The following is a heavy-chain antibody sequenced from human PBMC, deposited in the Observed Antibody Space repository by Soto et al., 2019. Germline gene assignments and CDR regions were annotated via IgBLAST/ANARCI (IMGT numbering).Heavy chain of an antibody. V-gene: IGHV4-34*01. D-gene: IGHD3-16*01. CDR1: GGSFSGYY. Sequence: SETLSLTCAVYGGSFSGYYWSWIRQPPGKGLEWIGEINHSGSTNYNPSLKSRVTISVDTSKNQFSLKLSSVTAADTAVYYCASLVNDYIWGSYAPYYFDYWGQGTLVTV. CDR3: ASLVNDYIWGSYAPYYFDY. CDR2: INHSGST. J-gene: IGHJ4*02.